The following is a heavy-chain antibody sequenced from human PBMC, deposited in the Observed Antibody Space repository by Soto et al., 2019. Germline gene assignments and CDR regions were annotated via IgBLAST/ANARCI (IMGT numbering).Heavy chain of an antibody. J-gene: IGHJ1*01. D-gene: IGHD6-19*01. CDR1: GCSISTNNHF. Sequence: QLQLQESGPGLVKPSETLSLTCTVSGCSISTNNHFWGWIRQPPGKGLEWIANMYYNGIAYYNPAHKSRTTTSAATAKNHASLGVSSVTASDTAVYFCAGPSVDSSSALYAQYFHTWGQGSLVVVSS. V-gene: IGHV4-39*02. CDR2: MYYNGIA. CDR3: AGPSVDSSSALYAQYFHT.